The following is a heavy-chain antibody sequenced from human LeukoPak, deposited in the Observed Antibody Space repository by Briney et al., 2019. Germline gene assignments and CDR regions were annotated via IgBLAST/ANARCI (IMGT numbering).Heavy chain of an antibody. CDR3: VASSLFPPSY. J-gene: IGHJ4*02. CDR1: GGFFSDYY. D-gene: IGHD6-6*01. V-gene: IGHV4-34*01. Sequence: SETLSLTCAVYGGFFSDYYWSWIRQAPGKGLEWIGEINHSGDTNCNPSLKSRVTISADTSKNQFSLNLSSVTAADTAVYFCVASSLFPPSYWGQGTLVTVSS. CDR2: INHSGDT.